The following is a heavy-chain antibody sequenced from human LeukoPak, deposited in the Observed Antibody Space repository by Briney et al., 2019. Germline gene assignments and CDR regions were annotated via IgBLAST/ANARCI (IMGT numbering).Heavy chain of an antibody. J-gene: IGHJ4*02. V-gene: IGHV4-34*01. Sequence: SETLSLTCAVYGGSFSGYYWSWIRQPPRKGLEWIGEINHSGSTNYNPSLKSRVTISVDTSKNQFSLKLSSVTAADTAVYYCATSAAAGPQHDYWGQGTLVTVSS. CDR1: GGSFSGYY. CDR3: ATSAAAGPQHDY. D-gene: IGHD6-13*01. CDR2: INHSGST.